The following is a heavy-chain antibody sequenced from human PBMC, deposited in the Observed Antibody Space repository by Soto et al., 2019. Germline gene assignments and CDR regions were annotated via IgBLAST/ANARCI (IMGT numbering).Heavy chain of an antibody. CDR3: ARTARIAARPLDY. J-gene: IGHJ4*02. Sequence: PSETLSLTCAVYGGTFSGYYWRWSRKPPGKGLEWIGEINHSGSTNYNPSLKSRVTISVDTSKNQFSLKLSSVTAADTAVYYCARTARIAARPLDYWGQGTLVTVS. CDR1: GGTFSGYY. D-gene: IGHD6-6*01. V-gene: IGHV4-34*01. CDR2: INHSGST.